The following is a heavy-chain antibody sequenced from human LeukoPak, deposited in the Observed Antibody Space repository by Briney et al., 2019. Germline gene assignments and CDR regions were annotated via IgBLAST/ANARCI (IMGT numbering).Heavy chain of an antibody. D-gene: IGHD3-22*01. CDR1: GYTFTTYG. V-gene: IGHV1-18*01. Sequence: ASVKVSCKASGYTFTTYGISWVRQAPGQGLEWMGWISPYNGNTNSAQKLQGRVTMTTDTSTSTAYMELRSLRSDDTAVYYCARDLTSDSSGYYLWNYWGQGTLVTVSS. CDR3: ARDLTSDSSGYYLWNY. J-gene: IGHJ4*02. CDR2: ISPYNGNT.